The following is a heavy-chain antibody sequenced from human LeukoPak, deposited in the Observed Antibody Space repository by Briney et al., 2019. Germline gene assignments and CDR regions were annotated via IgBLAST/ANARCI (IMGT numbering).Heavy chain of an antibody. CDR2: IYSGGST. V-gene: IGHV3-53*04. Sequence: GGSLRLSCAASGFTVSSNYMSWVRQAPGKGLEGVSVIYSGGSTYYSDSVKGRFTISRHNSKNTLYLQMKSLRAEDTAVYYCVSLYCGGDCYYDYWGQGTLVTVSS. CDR1: GFTVSSNY. D-gene: IGHD2-21*02. CDR3: VSLYCGGDCYYDY. J-gene: IGHJ4*02.